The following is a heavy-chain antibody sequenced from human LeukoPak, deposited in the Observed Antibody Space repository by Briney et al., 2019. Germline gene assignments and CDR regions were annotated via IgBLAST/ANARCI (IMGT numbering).Heavy chain of an antibody. Sequence: GGSQRLSCAASGFTFSSYAMTWVRQAPGKGLEWVSAISGSGGSTYYADSVKGRFTISRDNSKNTLYLQMNSLRAEDTAIYYCAKRGPIYSASPGNYFDYWGQGTLVTVSS. J-gene: IGHJ4*02. CDR3: AKRGPIYSASPGNYFDY. V-gene: IGHV3-23*01. CDR1: GFTFSSYA. CDR2: ISGSGGST. D-gene: IGHD3-10*01.